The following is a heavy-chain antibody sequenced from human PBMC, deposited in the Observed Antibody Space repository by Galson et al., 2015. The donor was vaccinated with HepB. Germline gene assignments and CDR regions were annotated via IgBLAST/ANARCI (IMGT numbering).Heavy chain of an antibody. Sequence: SLRLSCAASGFTFSSYAMHWVRQAPGKGLEWVAVISYDGSNKYYADSVKGRFTISRDNSKNTLYLQMNSLRAEDTAVYYCARDPSGLTRFGMGWFDPWGQGTLVTVSS. CDR3: ARDPSGLTRFGMGWFDP. J-gene: IGHJ5*02. V-gene: IGHV3-30-3*01. CDR2: ISYDGSNK. D-gene: IGHD3-10*01. CDR1: GFTFSSYA.